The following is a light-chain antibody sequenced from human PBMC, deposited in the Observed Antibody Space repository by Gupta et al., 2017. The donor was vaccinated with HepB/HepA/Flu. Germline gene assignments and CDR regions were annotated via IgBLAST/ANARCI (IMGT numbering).Light chain of an antibody. Sequence: DIVMTQSPDSLAVSMGERATINCKSSQSVLYSSNNKNYLAWYQQKPGQPPKLLISWASTRESGVPDRFSCSGSGTDFTLTISSLQAEDVAVYYCQQYYSTLLTFGGGTKVEIK. CDR3: QQYYSTLLT. CDR2: WAS. V-gene: IGKV4-1*01. J-gene: IGKJ4*01. CDR1: QSVLYSSNNKNY.